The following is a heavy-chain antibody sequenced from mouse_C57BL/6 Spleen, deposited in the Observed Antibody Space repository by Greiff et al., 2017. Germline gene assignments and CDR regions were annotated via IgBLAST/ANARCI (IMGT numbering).Heavy chain of an antibody. J-gene: IGHJ3*01. CDR2: INPNNGGT. Sequence: VQLQQSGPELVKPGASVKMSCKASGYTFTDYNMHWVKQSNGKSLEWIGYINPNNGGTSYNQKFKGKATLTVNKSSSTAYMELRSLTSEDSAVYYCARSYYCGSSYGGYWGQGALVTVSA. CDR3: ARSYYCGSSYGGY. D-gene: IGHD1-1*01. V-gene: IGHV1-22*01. CDR1: GYTFTDYN.